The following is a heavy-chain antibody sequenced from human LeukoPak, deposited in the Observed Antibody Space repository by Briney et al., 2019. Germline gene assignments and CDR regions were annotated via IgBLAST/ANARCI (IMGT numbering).Heavy chain of an antibody. V-gene: IGHV1-8*01. CDR3: ARGPPRRWLQSHDWYFDL. Sequence: ASVKVSCKASGYTFTSYDINWVRQATGQGLGWMGWMNPNSGNTGYAQKFQGRVTMTRNTSISTAYMELSSLRSEDTAVYYCARGPPRRWLQSHDWYFDLWGRGTLVTVSS. CDR2: MNPNSGNT. J-gene: IGHJ2*01. D-gene: IGHD5-24*01. CDR1: GYTFTSYD.